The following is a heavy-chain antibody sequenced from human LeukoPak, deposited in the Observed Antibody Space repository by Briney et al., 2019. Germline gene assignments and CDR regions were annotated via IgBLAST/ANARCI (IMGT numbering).Heavy chain of an antibody. J-gene: IGHJ4*02. Sequence: ASVKVSCKASGYTFTSYGISWVRQAPGQGLEWMGWISAYNGNTNYAQKLQGRVTMTTDTSTSTAYMELRSLRSDDTAVYYCAGDHIAARQPLFDYWGQGTLVTVSS. CDR2: ISAYNGNT. CDR1: GYTFTSYG. CDR3: AGDHIAARQPLFDY. D-gene: IGHD6-6*01. V-gene: IGHV1-18*01.